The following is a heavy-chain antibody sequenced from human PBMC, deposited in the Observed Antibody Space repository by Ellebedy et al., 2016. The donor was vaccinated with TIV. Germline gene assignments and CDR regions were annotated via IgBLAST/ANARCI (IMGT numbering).Heavy chain of an antibody. CDR2: IYHSGST. CDR3: ARAPHGYGPNPYYFDY. J-gene: IGHJ4*02. V-gene: IGHV4-30-2*01. D-gene: IGHD5-18*01. Sequence: LRLXCAVSGGSISSGGYSWSWIRQPPGKGLEWIGYIYHSGSTYYNPSLKSRVTISVDTSKNQFSLKLSSVTAADTAVYYCARAPHGYGPNPYYFDYWGQGTLVTVSS. CDR1: GGSISSGGYS.